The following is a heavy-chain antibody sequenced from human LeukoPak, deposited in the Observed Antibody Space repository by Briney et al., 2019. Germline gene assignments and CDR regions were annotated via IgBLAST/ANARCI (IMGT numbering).Heavy chain of an antibody. D-gene: IGHD1-26*01. CDR3: ARGRGVWVGAMLI. V-gene: IGHV4-39*07. CDR1: GGSISSSSYY. CDR2: IYYSGST. J-gene: IGHJ4*02. Sequence: SETLSLTCTVSGGSISSSSYYWGWIRQPPGKGLEWIGSIYYSGSTNYNPSLKSRVTISVDTSKNQFSLKLSSVTAADTAVYYCARGRGVWVGAMLIWGQGTLVTVSS.